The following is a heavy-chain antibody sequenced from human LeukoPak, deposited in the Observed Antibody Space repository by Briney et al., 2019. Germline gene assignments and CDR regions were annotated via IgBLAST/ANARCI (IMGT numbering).Heavy chain of an antibody. D-gene: IGHD1/OR15-1a*01. CDR3: AQDIPIEQVPGLGPGY. CDR1: GGSFSGYY. CDR2: INQSGST. J-gene: IGHJ4*02. V-gene: IGHV4-34*01. Sequence: SETLSLTCAVYGGSFSGYYWSWIRQPPGKGLEWIGEINQSGSTNYNPSLKSRVTISVDTSKNQFSLKLSSVTAADTAVYFCAQDIPIEQVPGLGPGYWGQGTLVTVSS.